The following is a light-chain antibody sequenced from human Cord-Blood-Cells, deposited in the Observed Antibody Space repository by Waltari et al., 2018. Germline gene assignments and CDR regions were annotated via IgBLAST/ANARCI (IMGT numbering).Light chain of an antibody. CDR2: DAS. CDR3: QQRSNWPWT. J-gene: IGKJ1*01. Sequence: EIVLTQSPATLSLSTGERATLSCRASQSVSSYLAWYQQKPGQAPRLLIYDASNRATGITARFSGSGSGTDFTLTISSLEPEDFAVYYCQQRSNWPWTFGQGTKVEIK. V-gene: IGKV3-11*01. CDR1: QSVSSY.